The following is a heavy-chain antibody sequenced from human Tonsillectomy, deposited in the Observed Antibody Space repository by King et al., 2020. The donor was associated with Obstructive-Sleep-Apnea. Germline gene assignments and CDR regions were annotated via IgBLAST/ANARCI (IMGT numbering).Heavy chain of an antibody. CDR1: GGSISSYY. V-gene: IGHV4-4*07. Sequence: VQLQESGPGLVKPSETLSLTCTVSGGSISSYYWSWIRQPAGKGLEWIGRIYTSGSTNYNPSLQSRVTMSVDTSKNQFSLKLSSVTAADTAVYYCARDLNQYCSGGSCRNYYGMDVWGQGTTVIASS. CDR3: ARDLNQYCSGGSCRNYYGMDV. J-gene: IGHJ6*02. CDR2: IYTSGST. D-gene: IGHD2-15*01.